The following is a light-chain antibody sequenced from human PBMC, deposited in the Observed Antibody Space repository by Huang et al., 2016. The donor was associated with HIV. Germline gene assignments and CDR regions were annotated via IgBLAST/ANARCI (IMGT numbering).Light chain of an antibody. Sequence: DIQMPQSPSTLSASVGDRVTLTCRASQSISNWLAWDQQKPGKAPKLLIYKASSLESGVPSRFSGSGSGTEFNLTINSLQPDDFATYYCQQYNSYSELTFGGGTKVEIK. V-gene: IGKV1-5*03. CDR2: KAS. CDR1: QSISNW. CDR3: QQYNSYSELT. J-gene: IGKJ4*01.